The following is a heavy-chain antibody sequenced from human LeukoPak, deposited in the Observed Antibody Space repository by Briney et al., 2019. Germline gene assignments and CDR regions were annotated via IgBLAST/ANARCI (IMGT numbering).Heavy chain of an antibody. CDR1: GGSINSYY. CDR3: ARVLVEMATIVGFDY. V-gene: IGHV4-59*01. J-gene: IGHJ4*02. D-gene: IGHD5-24*01. CDR2: IYYIVST. Sequence: SETLSLTCPVYGGSINSYYGSWNRQPPGKGLEWIGYIYYIVSTNYNPSLKSRVTISVDTSKNQFSLKLSSVTAADTAVYYCARVLVEMATIVGFDYWGQGTLVTVSS.